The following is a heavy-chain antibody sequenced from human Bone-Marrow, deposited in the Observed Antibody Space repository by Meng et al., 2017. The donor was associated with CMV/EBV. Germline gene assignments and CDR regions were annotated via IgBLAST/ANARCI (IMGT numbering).Heavy chain of an antibody. V-gene: IGHV1-18*01. CDR2: ISTYNGNT. Sequence: ASVKVSCKASGYTFSSYGVTWVRQAPGQGLEWMGWISTYNGNTNYAQKFQGRVTMTTDTSTSTAYMEVRSLRSDDTAVYYCARGSAALDYWGQGTLFTVSS. CDR1: GYTFSSYG. CDR3: ARGSAALDY. D-gene: IGHD6-25*01. J-gene: IGHJ4*02.